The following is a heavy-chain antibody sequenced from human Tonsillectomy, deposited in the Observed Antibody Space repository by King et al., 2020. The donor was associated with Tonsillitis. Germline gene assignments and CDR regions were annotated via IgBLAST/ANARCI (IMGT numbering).Heavy chain of an antibody. D-gene: IGHD3-22*01. CDR2: INPSGGST. CDR1: GYTFTRYY. CDR3: ARGVYYDSSGYYAHFDY. J-gene: IGHJ4*02. V-gene: IGHV1-46*03. Sequence: VQLVQSGAEVKKPGASVKVSCKASGYTFTRYYMHWVRQAPVQGLEWMGIINPSGGSTSYAQKFQGRVTMTRDTSTSTVYMELSSLRSEDTAVYYCARGVYYDSSGYYAHFDYWGQGTLVTVSS.